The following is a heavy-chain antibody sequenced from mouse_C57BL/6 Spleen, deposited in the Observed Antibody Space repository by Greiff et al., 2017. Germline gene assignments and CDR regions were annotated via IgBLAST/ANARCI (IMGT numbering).Heavy chain of an antibody. J-gene: IGHJ4*01. V-gene: IGHV1-69*01. CDR3: ASRDYSNYGGAMDY. D-gene: IGHD2-5*01. Sequence: QVQLQQPGAELVMPGASVKLSCKASGYTFTSYWMHWVKQRPGQGLEWIGEIDPSDSYTNYNQKFKGKSTLTVDKSSSTAYMQLSSLTSEDSAVYYCASRDYSNYGGAMDYWGQGTSVTVSS. CDR1: GYTFTSYW. CDR2: IDPSDSYT.